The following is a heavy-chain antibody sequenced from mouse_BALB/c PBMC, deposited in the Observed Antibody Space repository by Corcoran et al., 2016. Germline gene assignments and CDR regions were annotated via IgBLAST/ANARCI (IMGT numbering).Heavy chain of an antibody. V-gene: IGHV9-3-1*01. Sequence: QIQLVQSGPELKKPGETVKISCKASGYTFTNYGMNWVKQAPGKGLKWMGWINTYTGEPTYAHDFKGRFAFSLESSASTAYLQINNLKNEDTATYFCSRNDYRYYYFDYWGQGTTLTVSS. J-gene: IGHJ2*01. CDR2: INTYTGEP. CDR1: GYTFTNYG. CDR3: SRNDYRYYYFDY. D-gene: IGHD2-14*01.